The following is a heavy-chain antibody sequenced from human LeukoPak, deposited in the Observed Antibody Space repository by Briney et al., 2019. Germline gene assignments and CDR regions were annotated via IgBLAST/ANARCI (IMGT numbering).Heavy chain of an antibody. V-gene: IGHV4-59*12. CDR1: GGSISDYY. D-gene: IGHD6-13*01. J-gene: IGHJ4*02. Sequence: SETLSLTCTVSGGSISDYYWSWIRQPPGKGLEWIGYIYYSGSTNYNPSLKGRVTMSVATSKNQFSLHLSSVTAADTAVYYCARSAFLVTAPGLYYFDYWGQGTLVAVSS. CDR2: IYYSGST. CDR3: ARSAFLVTAPGLYYFDY.